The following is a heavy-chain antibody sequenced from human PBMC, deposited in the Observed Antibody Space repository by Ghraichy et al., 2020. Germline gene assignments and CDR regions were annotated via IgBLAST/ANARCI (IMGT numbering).Heavy chain of an antibody. CDR3: AICCSDATTGMDV. CDR1: RFMFSYSW. D-gene: IGHD2-15*01. J-gene: IGHJ6*02. V-gene: IGHV3-74*01. Sequence: GGSLRLSCTASRFMFSYSWVHWVRQAPGKGLVWVSRTNSDGSSTTYADSVKGRFTISRDNAKNTPYLQMNSLRVEDTAVYYCAICCSDATTGMDVWGQGTTVTVSS. CDR2: TNSDGSST.